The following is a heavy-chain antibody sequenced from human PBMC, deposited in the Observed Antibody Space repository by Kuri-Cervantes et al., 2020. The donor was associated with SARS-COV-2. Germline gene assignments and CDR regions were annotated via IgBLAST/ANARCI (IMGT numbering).Heavy chain of an antibody. D-gene: IGHD1-26*01. V-gene: IGHV3-23*01. CDR2: ISGSGGST. CDR1: GFTFSSYA. Sequence: GGSLRLSCAASGFTFSSYAMSWVRQAPGKGLEWVSAISGSGGSTYYADSVKGRFTISRENAKNSLYLQMNSLRAEDTAVYYCARVRGASYYFDYWGQGTLVTVSS. J-gene: IGHJ4*02. CDR3: ARVRGASYYFDY.